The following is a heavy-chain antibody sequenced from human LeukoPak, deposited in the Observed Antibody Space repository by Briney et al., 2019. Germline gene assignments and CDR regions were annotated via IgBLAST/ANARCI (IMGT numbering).Heavy chain of an antibody. J-gene: IGHJ6*02. CDR1: GFTFSSYW. D-gene: IGHD5-18*01. CDR2: INSDGSST. CDR3: AKAANYYYGMDV. Sequence: GGSLRLSCAASGFTFSSYWMHWVRQAPGKGLVWVSRINSDGSSTNYADSVKGRFTISRDNAKNTLYLQMNSLRAEDTAVYYCAKAANYYYGMDVWGQGTTVTVSS. V-gene: IGHV3-74*01.